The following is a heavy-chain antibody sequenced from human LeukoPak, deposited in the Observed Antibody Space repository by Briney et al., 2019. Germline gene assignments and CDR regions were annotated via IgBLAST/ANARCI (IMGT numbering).Heavy chain of an antibody. CDR3: AREGHCSTTSCYTPFDY. D-gene: IGHD2-2*02. J-gene: IGHJ4*02. CDR1: GFTFSSYA. V-gene: IGHV3-23*01. Sequence: GGSLRLSCAASGFTFSSYAMSWVRQAPGKGLEWVSAISGSGGSTYYADSVKGRFTISRDNSKNTVSLQMNSLRADDTAVYYCAREGHCSTTSCYTPFDYWGQGTLVTVSS. CDR2: ISGSGGST.